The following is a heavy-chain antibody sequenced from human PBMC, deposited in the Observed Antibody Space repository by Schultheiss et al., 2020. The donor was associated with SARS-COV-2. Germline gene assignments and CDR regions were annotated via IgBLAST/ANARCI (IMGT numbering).Heavy chain of an antibody. J-gene: IGHJ4*02. CDR1: GFTFSSYW. D-gene: IGHD5-24*01. CDR3: ARGGWLQLLRRIVTRRAFDY. CDR2: ISSSGSTI. V-gene: IGHV3-48*04. Sequence: GGSLRLSCAASGFTFSSYWMSWVRQAPGKGLEWVSYISSSGSTIYYADSVKGRFTISRDNAKNSPYLQMNSLRAEDTAVYYCARGGWLQLLRRIVTRRAFDYWGQGTLVTVSS.